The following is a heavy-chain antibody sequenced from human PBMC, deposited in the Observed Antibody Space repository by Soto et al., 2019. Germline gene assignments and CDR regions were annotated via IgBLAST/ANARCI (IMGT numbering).Heavy chain of an antibody. CDR2: IYSGGST. CDR1: GFTFSSYS. J-gene: IGHJ6*02. Sequence: VQLMESGGGVVQPGGSLRLSYATSGFTFSSYSMHWFRQAPGKGLEWVAVIYSGGSTYYADSVKGRFTISRDNSKNTLYLQMNSLRAEDTAVYYCARVVPAAIYYYYGMDVWGQGTTVTVSS. D-gene: IGHD2-2*01. V-gene: IGHV3-66*01. CDR3: ARVVPAAIYYYYGMDV.